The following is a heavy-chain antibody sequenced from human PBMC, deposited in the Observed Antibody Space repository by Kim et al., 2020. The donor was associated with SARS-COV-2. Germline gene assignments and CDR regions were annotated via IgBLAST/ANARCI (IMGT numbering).Heavy chain of an antibody. J-gene: IGHJ4*02. V-gene: IGHV3-53*01. CDR1: QLTVSRNH. Sequence: GGSLRLSCEASQLTVSRNHMSWVRQAPGKGLEWVSVIYSGGMTSYAGSVKGRFTIYRDSSKNTVILEMNSLRADDTAVYYCARDPLGDGYSFSDYWGQGTLVTVSS. D-gene: IGHD4-4*01. CDR2: IYSGGMT. CDR3: ARDPLGDGYSFSDY.